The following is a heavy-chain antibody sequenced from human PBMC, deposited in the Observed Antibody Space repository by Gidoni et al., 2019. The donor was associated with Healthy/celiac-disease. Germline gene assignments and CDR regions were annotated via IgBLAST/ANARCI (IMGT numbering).Heavy chain of an antibody. CDR2: ISAYNGNT. CDR1: GYTFTSSG. CDR3: ARDHYYYDSSGYFYGFDY. V-gene: IGHV1-18*01. D-gene: IGHD3-22*01. Sequence: QVQLVQSGAEVKKPGASVKVSCKASGYTFTSSGISWVQQAPGQGLEWMGWISAYNGNTNYAQKLQGRVTMTTDTSTSTAYMELRSLRSDDTAVYYCARDHYYYDSSGYFYGFDYWGQGTLVTVSS. J-gene: IGHJ4*02.